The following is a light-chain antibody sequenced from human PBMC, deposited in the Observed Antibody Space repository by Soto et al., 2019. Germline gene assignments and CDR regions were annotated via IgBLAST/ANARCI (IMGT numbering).Light chain of an antibody. Sequence: DIQMTQSPSTLSASVGDRVTITCRASQNINSWLAWYQQQSGKGPKVLIYKASSLESGVPSRFSGSGSGTEFTLTISSLQSDDFATYYCQQYNTYPWTFGQGTNVEIK. CDR1: QNINSW. V-gene: IGKV1-5*03. CDR2: KAS. CDR3: QQYNTYPWT. J-gene: IGKJ1*01.